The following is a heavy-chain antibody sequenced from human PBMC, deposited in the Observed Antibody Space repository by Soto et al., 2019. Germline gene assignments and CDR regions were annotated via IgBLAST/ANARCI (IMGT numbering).Heavy chain of an antibody. CDR1: GFPCSSYA. Sequence: QPGGSLRLSCAASGFPCSSYAMTWVRQTPGKGLEWVSGISGSGGITYYADSVKGRFTISRDNSNNTLFLQMHSLRADDTAVYYCAKSLSASPNYFFDSWGQGTLVTVS. CDR2: ISGSGGIT. D-gene: IGHD1-1*01. V-gene: IGHV3-23*01. CDR3: AKSLSASPNYFFDS. J-gene: IGHJ4*02.